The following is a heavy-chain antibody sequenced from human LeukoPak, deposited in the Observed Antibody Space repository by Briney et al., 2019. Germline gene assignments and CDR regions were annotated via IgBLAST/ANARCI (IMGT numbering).Heavy chain of an antibody. D-gene: IGHD3-10*01. V-gene: IGHV4-30-4*02. Sequence: PLETLSLTCTVSGGSISSGDYYWSWIRQPPGKGLEWIGYIYYSGSTHYNPSLKSRVTISVDTSKNQFSLKLSSVTAADTAVYYCARGSHYYGSGGYDYWGQGTLVTVSS. J-gene: IGHJ4*02. CDR2: IYYSGST. CDR3: ARGSHYYGSGGYDY. CDR1: GGSISSGDYY.